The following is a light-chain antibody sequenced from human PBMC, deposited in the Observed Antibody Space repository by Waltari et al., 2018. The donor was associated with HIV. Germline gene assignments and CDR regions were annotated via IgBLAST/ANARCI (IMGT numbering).Light chain of an antibody. Sequence: SYQLTQPPLVSVSPGQTATISCSGDALPKQYGHWYQQKAGQAPVLLIYKDTERPSGIPERFSGSSSGTTVTLTVSGVQADDEADYCQSADSSGSSWVFGGGTKLTVL. CDR2: KDT. J-gene: IGLJ3*02. V-gene: IGLV3-25*03. CDR3: QSADSSGSSWV. CDR1: ALPKQY.